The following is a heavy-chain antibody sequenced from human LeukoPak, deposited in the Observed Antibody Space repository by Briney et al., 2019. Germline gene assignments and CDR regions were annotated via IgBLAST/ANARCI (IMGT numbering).Heavy chain of an antibody. Sequence: GGSLRLSCTASGFTFNNYWMNWVRQAPGKRLEWVANINQNGSEKYYVDSVKGRFTISRDNAKNSLYLQMNSLRAEDTAVYYCARDQGAGSDYWGQGTLVTVSS. CDR3: ARDQGAGSDY. D-gene: IGHD6-19*01. J-gene: IGHJ4*02. V-gene: IGHV3-7*01. CDR2: INQNGSEK. CDR1: GFTFNNYW.